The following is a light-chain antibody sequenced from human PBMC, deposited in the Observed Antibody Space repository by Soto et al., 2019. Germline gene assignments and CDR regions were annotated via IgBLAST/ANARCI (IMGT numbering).Light chain of an antibody. CDR2: DAS. Sequence: AIQLTQSPSSLSASVGDRVTITCRASQGINTALAWYQQKPGKVPQLLIYDASSLQSGVPSRFSGSGSGTDFTLTISTLQPEDFATYYCQQFISYRLSFGGGTKVAIK. J-gene: IGKJ4*01. CDR3: QQFISYRLS. V-gene: IGKV1-13*02. CDR1: QGINTA.